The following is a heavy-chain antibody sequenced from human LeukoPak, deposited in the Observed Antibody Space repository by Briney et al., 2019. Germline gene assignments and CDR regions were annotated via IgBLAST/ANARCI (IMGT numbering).Heavy chain of an antibody. V-gene: IGHV5-51*01. D-gene: IGHD3-3*01. J-gene: IGHJ3*02. CDR2: IYPGDSDT. CDR3: ARRHTIFGVVTDAFDI. CDR1: GYSFTSYW. Sequence: GESLKISCKGSGYSFTSYWIGWVRQMPGKGLEWMGIIYPGDSDTRYSPSFQGQVTISADKSISTAYLQWSSLKASDTAMYYCARRHTIFGVVTDAFDIWGQGTMVTVSS.